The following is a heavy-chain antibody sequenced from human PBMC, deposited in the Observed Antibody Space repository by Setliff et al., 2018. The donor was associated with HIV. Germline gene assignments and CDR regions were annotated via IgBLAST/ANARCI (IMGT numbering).Heavy chain of an antibody. J-gene: IGHJ4*02. CDR1: GFTFSRYG. CDR3: AKEFEDLSGAY. Sequence: GGSLRLSCAASGFTFSRYGMHWVRQAPGKGLEWDGDSTYYADSVKGRFTISRDNSKNTLYLQMNSLRAEDTATYYCAKEFEDLSGAYWGQGTLVTVSS. D-gene: IGHD3-10*01. V-gene: IGHV3-NL1*01. CDR2: GDST.